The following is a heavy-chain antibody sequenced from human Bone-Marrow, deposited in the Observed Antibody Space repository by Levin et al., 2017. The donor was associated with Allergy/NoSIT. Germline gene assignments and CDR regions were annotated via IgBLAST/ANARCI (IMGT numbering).Heavy chain of an antibody. CDR3: AKFRDYTASPGDD. CDR2: ISTSGAST. J-gene: IGHJ4*02. D-gene: IGHD2-2*02. V-gene: IGHV3-23*01. CDR1: GFTFNSYA. Sequence: PGGSLRLSCAASGFTFNSYAMSWVRQAPGKGLVWVSLISTSGASTYYSASVKGRSTTSRDQSKNTLYLQMNSLRGDGTGVYYCAKFRDYTASPGDDWGQGTLVNVS.